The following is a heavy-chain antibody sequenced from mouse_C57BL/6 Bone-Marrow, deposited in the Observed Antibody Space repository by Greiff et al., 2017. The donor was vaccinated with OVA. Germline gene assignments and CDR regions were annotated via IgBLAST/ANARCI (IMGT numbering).Heavy chain of an antibody. CDR1: GYSITSGYY. CDR3: ARGPAWFAY. J-gene: IGHJ3*01. Sequence: EVQLQESGPGLVKPSQSLSLTCSVTGYSITSGYYWNWIRQFPGNKLEWMGYIRYDGSNNYNPSLKNRISITRDTSKNQFFLKLNSVTTEDTATYYCARGPAWFAYWGQGTLVTVSA. CDR2: IRYDGSN. V-gene: IGHV3-6*01.